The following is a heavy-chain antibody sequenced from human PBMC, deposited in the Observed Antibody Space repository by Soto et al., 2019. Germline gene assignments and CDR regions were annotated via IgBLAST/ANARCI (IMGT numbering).Heavy chain of an antibody. J-gene: IGHJ1*01. CDR3: ARGRDSSSWYVQH. CDR1: GGSFSGYY. Sequence: SETLSLTCAVYGGSFSGYYWSWIRQPPGKGLEWIGEINHSGSTNYNPSLKSRVTISVDTSKNQFSLKLSFVTAADTAVYYCARGRDSSSWYVQHWGQGTLVTVS. V-gene: IGHV4-34*01. D-gene: IGHD6-13*01. CDR2: INHSGST.